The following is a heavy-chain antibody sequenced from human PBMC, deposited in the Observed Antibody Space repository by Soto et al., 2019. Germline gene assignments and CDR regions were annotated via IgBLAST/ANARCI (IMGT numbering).Heavy chain of an antibody. CDR2: ISGGGDRT. V-gene: IGHV3-23*01. D-gene: IGHD3-16*01. Sequence: EVQLLESGGGLVQPGGSLRLSCVGSGFTFINYAMNWVRQAPGTGLEWVSGISGGGDRTFDADSVKGRFTISRDNSKNTVNSQMNSLRADDPAVYYGVRMGLGATIRPDYWYFNLWGRGTLVTVSS. J-gene: IGHJ2*01. CDR3: VRMGLGATIRPDYWYFNL. CDR1: GFTFINYA.